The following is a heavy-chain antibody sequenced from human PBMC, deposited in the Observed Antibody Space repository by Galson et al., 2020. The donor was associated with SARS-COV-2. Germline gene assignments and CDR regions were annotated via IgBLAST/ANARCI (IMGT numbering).Heavy chain of an antibody. CDR3: ARIFNGYYDLGSYFGWFDP. J-gene: IGHJ5*02. CDR1: GGSISSYY. Sequence: SQTLSLTCTVSGGSISSYYWSWIRQPAGKGLEWIGRIYISGGTNYNPSLQSRVTMSVDTSKNQFSLKLSSVTAADTAVYYCARIFNGYYDLGSYFGWFDPWGQGTLVTVSS. V-gene: IGHV4-4*07. CDR2: IYISGGT. D-gene: IGHD3-10*01.